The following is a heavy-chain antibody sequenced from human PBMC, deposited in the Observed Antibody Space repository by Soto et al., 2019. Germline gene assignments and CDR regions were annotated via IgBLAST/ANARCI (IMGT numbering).Heavy chain of an antibody. CDR2: IDYSGTT. V-gene: IGHV4-39*01. D-gene: IGHD6-13*01. CDR3: ARLAIAWPFDP. Sequence: QVQLQQTGPGLVKPSETLYLTCTVSGDSISRSGSYWVWIRQPPKKGLEWIGRIDYSGTTAYNPSLTGRVSVFRDTSKNVFYLHVSSVTAADTAVYYCARLAIAWPFDPWGQGTLVTASS. J-gene: IGHJ5*02. CDR1: GDSISRSGSY.